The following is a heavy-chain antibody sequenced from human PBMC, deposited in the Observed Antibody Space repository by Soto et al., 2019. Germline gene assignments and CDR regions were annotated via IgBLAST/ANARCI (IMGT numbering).Heavy chain of an antibody. CDR3: ARHGYSSGRTYFDY. V-gene: IGHV4-39*01. Sequence: SETLSLTCTVSGGSIGSSSYYWGWIRQPPGKGLEWIGSIYDRGSTYSNPSLKSRLTTSVDTSKNQFSLKLTSVTAADTAVYYCARHGYSSGRTYFDYWGQGTLVTVSS. J-gene: IGHJ4*02. CDR1: GGSIGSSSYY. CDR2: IYDRGST. D-gene: IGHD6-19*01.